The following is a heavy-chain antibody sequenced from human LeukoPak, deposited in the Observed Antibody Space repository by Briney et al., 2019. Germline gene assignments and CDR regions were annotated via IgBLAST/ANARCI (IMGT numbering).Heavy chain of an antibody. CDR2: INHSGST. CDR1: GGSFSGYY. Sequence: SETLSLTCAVYGGSFSGYYWSWIRQPPGKGLEWIGEINHSGSTNYNPSLKSRVTISVDKSKNQFSLKLSSVTAADTAVYYCASSIAAAGPRAFDIWGQGTMVTVSS. CDR3: ASSIAAAGPRAFDI. J-gene: IGHJ3*02. D-gene: IGHD6-13*01. V-gene: IGHV4-34*01.